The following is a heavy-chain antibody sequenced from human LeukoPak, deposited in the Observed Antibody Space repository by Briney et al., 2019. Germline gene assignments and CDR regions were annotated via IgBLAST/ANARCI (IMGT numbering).Heavy chain of an antibody. Sequence: PSETLSLTCAVYGGSFSGYYWSWIRQPPGKGLEWIGEINHSGSTNYNPSLKSRVTISVDTSRQQFSLDLSSVTAADTAVYYCARGVVGTTSNYYYFDYWGQGTLVTVSS. J-gene: IGHJ4*02. V-gene: IGHV4-34*01. CDR2: INHSGST. CDR3: ARGVVGTTSNYYYFDY. D-gene: IGHD1-26*01. CDR1: GGSFSGYY.